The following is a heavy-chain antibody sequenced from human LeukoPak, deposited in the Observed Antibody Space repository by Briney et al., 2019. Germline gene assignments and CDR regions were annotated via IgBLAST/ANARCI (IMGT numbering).Heavy chain of an antibody. D-gene: IGHD4-17*01. CDR3: ARHTVTYYYYYMDV. CDR2: IKQDGSEK. V-gene: IGHV3-7*01. Sequence: GGSLRLSCAASGFTFSSYWMSWVRQAPGKGLEWVANIKQDGSEKYYVDSVKGRFTISRDNAKNSLYLQMNSLRAEDTAVYYCARHTVTYYYYYMDVWGKGTTVTVSS. CDR1: GFTFSSYW. J-gene: IGHJ6*03.